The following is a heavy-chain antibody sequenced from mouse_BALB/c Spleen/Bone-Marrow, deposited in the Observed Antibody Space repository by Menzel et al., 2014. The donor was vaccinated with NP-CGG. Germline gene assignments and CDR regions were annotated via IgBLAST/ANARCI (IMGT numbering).Heavy chain of an antibody. CDR1: GYTFTSYY. V-gene: IGHV1S56*01. CDR2: IYPGDGST. J-gene: IGHJ4*01. D-gene: IGHD4-1*01. Sequence: VQLQQSGPELVKPGASVKMSCKASGYTFTSYYIHWVKQRPGQGLEWIGWIYPGDGSTKYNEKFKGKTTLTADKSSSTAYMLLSSLTSEDSAIHFCARKENWAYAMDYWGQGTSVTVSS. CDR3: ARKENWAYAMDY.